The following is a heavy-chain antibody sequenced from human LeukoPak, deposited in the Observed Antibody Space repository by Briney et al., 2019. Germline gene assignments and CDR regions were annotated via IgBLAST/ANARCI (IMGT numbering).Heavy chain of an antibody. V-gene: IGHV4-34*01. CDR3: ARPYCSSTSCATDYMDV. J-gene: IGHJ6*03. Sequence: SETLPLTCAVYGGSFSGYYWSWIRQPPGKGLEWIGEINHSGSTNYNPSLKSRVTISVDTSKNQFSLKLSSVTAADTAVYYCARPYCSSTSCATDYMDVWGKGTTVTVSS. CDR1: GGSFSGYY. D-gene: IGHD2-2*01. CDR2: INHSGST.